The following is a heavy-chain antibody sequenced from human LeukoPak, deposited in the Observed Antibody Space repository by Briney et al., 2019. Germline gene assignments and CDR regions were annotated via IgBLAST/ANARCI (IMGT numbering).Heavy chain of an antibody. CDR3: ARNLWFGESSDAFDM. CDR1: GYTFTGYY. Sequence: ASVKVSCKASGYTFTGYYMHWVRQAPGQGLEWMGWINPKSGGTNYAQKFQGRVTMTRDTSISAAYMEMSRLRSDDTAVYYCARNLWFGESSDAFDMWGQGTMVTVSS. J-gene: IGHJ3*02. CDR2: INPKSGGT. V-gene: IGHV1-2*02. D-gene: IGHD3-10*01.